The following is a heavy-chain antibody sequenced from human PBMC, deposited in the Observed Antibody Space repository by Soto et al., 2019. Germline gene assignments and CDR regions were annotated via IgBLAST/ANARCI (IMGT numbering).Heavy chain of an antibody. J-gene: IGHJ5*02. CDR1: GYTFTSYD. CDR2: MNPNSGNT. CDR3: ARTRVGAVAGT. D-gene: IGHD6-19*01. Sequence: QVQLVQSGAEVKKPGASVKVSCKASGYTFTSYDIHWVRQATGLGPEWMGWMNPNSGNTVYAQKFQGRVTMTGNTSMSTAYMELCSLRSEDTAVYYCARTRVGAVAGTWGQGTLVTVSS. V-gene: IGHV1-8*01.